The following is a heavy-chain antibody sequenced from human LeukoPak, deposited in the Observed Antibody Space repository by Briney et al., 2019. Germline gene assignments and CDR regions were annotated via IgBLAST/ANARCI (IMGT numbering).Heavy chain of an antibody. CDR3: ARLRGRSGSYSVDP. CDR1: GGSISGYY. CDR2: IYYSGST. V-gene: IGHV4-59*01. D-gene: IGHD3-10*01. J-gene: IGHJ5*02. Sequence: SETLPLTCSVSGGSISGYYWNRIRQPPGKGLEWIGYIYYSGSTNYNPSLKSRVSISGDMSKNQISLKVESVTAADTAVYYCARLRGRSGSYSVDPWGQGTLVTVSS.